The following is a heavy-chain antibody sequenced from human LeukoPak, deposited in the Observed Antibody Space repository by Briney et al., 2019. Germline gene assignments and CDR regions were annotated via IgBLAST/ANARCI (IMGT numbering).Heavy chain of an antibody. CDR1: GFTFSSYA. V-gene: IGHV3-23*01. J-gene: IGHJ5*02. CDR3: AKWSRVVPAQGDWFDP. Sequence: GGSLRLSCAASGFTFSSYAMSWVRQAPGKGLEWVSAISGSGGSTYYADSVKGRFTISRDNSKNTLYLQMNSLRAEDTAVYYCAKWSRVVPAQGDWFDPWGQGTLVTVSS. CDR2: ISGSGGST. D-gene: IGHD2-2*01.